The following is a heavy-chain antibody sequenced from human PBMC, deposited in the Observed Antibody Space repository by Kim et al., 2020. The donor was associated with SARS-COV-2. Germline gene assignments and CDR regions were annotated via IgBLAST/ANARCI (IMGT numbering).Heavy chain of an antibody. D-gene: IGHD3-22*01. V-gene: IGHV1-46*01. J-gene: IGHJ2*01. CDR3: ARTFLTEYYYDSSGYGNWYFDL. CDR2: INPSGGST. Sequence: ASVKVSCKASGYTFTSYYMHWVRQAPGQGLEWMGIINPSGGSTSYAQKFQGRVTMTRDTSTSTVYMELSSLRSEDTAVYYCARTFLTEYYYDSSGYGNWYFDLWGRGTLVTVSS. CDR1: GYTFTSYY.